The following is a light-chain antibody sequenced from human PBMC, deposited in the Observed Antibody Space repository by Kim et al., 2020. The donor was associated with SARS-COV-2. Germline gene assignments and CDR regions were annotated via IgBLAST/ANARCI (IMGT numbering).Light chain of an antibody. Sequence: ASEGDTVTITCRASQSIITWLAWYQQKPGKAPNLLIYATSTLQSGVPLRFSGSGSGTNFNLSINSLQPEDVATYYCQQAYTFPLTFGGGTKVDIK. CDR2: ATS. CDR1: QSIITW. J-gene: IGKJ4*01. CDR3: QQAYTFPLT. V-gene: IGKV1-12*01.